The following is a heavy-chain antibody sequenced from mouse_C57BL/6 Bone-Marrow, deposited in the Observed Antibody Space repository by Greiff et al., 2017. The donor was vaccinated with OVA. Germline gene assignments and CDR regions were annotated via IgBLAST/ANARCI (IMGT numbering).Heavy chain of an antibody. D-gene: IGHD2-4*01. CDR2: IRNKANGYTT. V-gene: IGHV7-3*01. Sequence: EVKLVESGGGLVQPGGSLSLSCAASGFTFTDYYMSWVRQPPGKALEWLGFIRNKANGYTTEYSASVKGRFTISRDNSQSILYLQMNALRAEDSATYYCARIYYDYDDWYFDVWGTGTTVTVSS. CDR3: ARIYYDYDDWYFDV. CDR1: GFTFTDYY. J-gene: IGHJ1*03.